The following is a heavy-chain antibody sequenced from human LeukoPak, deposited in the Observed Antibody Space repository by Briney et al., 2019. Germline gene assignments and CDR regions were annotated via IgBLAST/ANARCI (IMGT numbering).Heavy chain of an antibody. Sequence: SETLSLTCTVSGGSIRSSYYYWSWIRQPPGKGLEWIGYVYSSGNTNYSPSLKGRAIISADTSKNQFSLKLTSVTAADTAVYYCVRDRELTYWGQGILVTVSS. J-gene: IGHJ4*02. D-gene: IGHD3-10*01. CDR3: VRDRELTY. CDR1: GGSIRSSYYY. CDR2: VYSSGNT. V-gene: IGHV4-61*01.